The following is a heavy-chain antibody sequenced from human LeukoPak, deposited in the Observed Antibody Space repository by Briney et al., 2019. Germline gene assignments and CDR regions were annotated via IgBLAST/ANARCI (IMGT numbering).Heavy chain of an antibody. D-gene: IGHD2/OR15-2a*01. CDR2: IYYSGST. V-gene: IGHV4-30-4*08. CDR1: GGSLSSGDYY. Sequence: PSETLSLTCTVSGGSLSSGDYYWSSIRRPPGKGLEWVQSIYYSGSTCNNPSLKSQFTIAVVASNNQYSLELSSVSAPDTAVYYCARASMAHWFDPWGQGTLVTVSS. CDR3: ARASMAHWFDP. J-gene: IGHJ5*02.